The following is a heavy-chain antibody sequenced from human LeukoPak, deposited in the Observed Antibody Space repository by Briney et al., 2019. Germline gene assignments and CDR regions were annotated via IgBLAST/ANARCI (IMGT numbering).Heavy chain of an antibody. Sequence: TGGSLRLSCAASGFTFSSYGMHWVRQAPGKGLEWVAFIRYDGSNKYYADSVKGRFTISRDNSQNTLYLRIKTLRAEDTAVYYCARDFDWLSFFFDFWGQGTLVTVSS. CDR1: GFTFSSYG. CDR3: ARDFDWLSFFFDF. CDR2: IRYDGSNK. V-gene: IGHV3-30*02. J-gene: IGHJ4*02. D-gene: IGHD3-9*01.